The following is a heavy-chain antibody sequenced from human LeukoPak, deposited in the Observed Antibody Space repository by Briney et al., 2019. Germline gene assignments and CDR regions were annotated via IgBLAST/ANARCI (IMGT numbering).Heavy chain of an antibody. D-gene: IGHD3-22*01. CDR2: ISTSGSTK. J-gene: IGHJ3*02. V-gene: IGHV3-48*04. CDR1: GFIFSSHG. CDR3: ARDRDPGYNDSSGYRRVNAFDI. Sequence: GGSLRLSCAASGFIFSSHGMNWVRQAPGKGLEWVPYISTSGSTKYYADSVKGRFTISRDNAKNSLYLQMNSLRAEDTAVYYCARDRDPGYNDSSGYRRVNAFDIWGQGTMVTVSS.